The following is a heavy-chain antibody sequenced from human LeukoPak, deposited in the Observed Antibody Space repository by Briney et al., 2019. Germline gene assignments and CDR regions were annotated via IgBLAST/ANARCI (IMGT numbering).Heavy chain of an antibody. J-gene: IGHJ5*02. CDR1: GGSIISYY. V-gene: IGHV4-4*07. CDR3: ARDNNVWGSYRKFDP. CDR2: IYTIGST. Sequence: NPSETLSLTCTVSGGSIISYYWSWIRQPAGKGREWIGRIYTIGSTNYNPSLRSRVTTSVETSKNQFSLNLSSVTAADTAVYYCARDNNVWGSYRKFDPWGQGTLVTVSS. D-gene: IGHD3-16*02.